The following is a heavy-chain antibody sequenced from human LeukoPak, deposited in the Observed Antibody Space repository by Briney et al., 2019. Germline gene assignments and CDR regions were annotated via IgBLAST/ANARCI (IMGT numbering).Heavy chain of an antibody. J-gene: IGHJ4*02. CDR1: GFSITSGYF. V-gene: IGHV4-4*07. D-gene: IGHD1-20*01. CDR2: FYSSGST. CDR3: AGRSDNWNDY. Sequence: SETLSLTCSVSGFSITSGYFWGWIRPPPRKGPEWIWPFYSSGSTKYNPSLKSRVTKSVDTSKNQFSLKLSSVNAADTTVYYCAGRSDNWNDYGGQGTLVTVS.